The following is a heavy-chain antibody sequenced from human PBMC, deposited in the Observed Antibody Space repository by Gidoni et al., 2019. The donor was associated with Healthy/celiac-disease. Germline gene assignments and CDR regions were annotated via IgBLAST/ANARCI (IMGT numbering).Heavy chain of an antibody. CDR3: AKDLRVVVITMQPLEHYGMDV. CDR1: GFTFSSYS. V-gene: IGHV3-23*01. J-gene: IGHJ6*02. D-gene: IGHD3-22*01. CDR2: IRGSGGST. Sequence: EVQLLESGGGLVQPGGSLRLSCASSGFTFSSYSMSWVRQAPGKGLEWVSEIRGSGGSTYYADAVKGRFTIARDNSKNTLYLQMNSLRAEDTAVYYCAKDLRVVVITMQPLEHYGMDVWGQGTTVTVSS.